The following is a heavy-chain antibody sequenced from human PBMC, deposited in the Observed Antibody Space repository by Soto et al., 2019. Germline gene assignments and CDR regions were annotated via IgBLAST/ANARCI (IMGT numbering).Heavy chain of an antibody. D-gene: IGHD6-13*01. CDR1: GFTFSSYG. J-gene: IGHJ3*02. Sequence: PGGSLRLSCAASGFTFSSYGMHWVRQAPGKGLEWVAVISYDGSNKYYADSVKGRFTISRDNSKNTLYLQMNSLRAEDTAVYYCAKDSTGRAFDIWGQGTMVTVSS. V-gene: IGHV3-30*18. CDR2: ISYDGSNK. CDR3: AKDSTGRAFDI.